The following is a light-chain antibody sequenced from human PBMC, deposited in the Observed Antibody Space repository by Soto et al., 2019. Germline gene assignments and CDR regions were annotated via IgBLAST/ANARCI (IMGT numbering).Light chain of an antibody. CDR2: DVS. Sequence: QSALTQPASVSGSPGQSITISCTGTSSDVGGYNSVSWYQHQPGKAPKLMIYDVSTRPSGVSNRFSGSKSVNTASLTISGLQAEDEADYYCSSFTSSITYVFGTGTKLTVL. CDR3: SSFTSSITYV. V-gene: IGLV2-14*01. J-gene: IGLJ1*01. CDR1: SSDVGGYNS.